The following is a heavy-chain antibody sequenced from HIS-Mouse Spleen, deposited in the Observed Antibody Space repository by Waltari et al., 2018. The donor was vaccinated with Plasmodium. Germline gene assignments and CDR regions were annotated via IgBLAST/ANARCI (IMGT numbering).Heavy chain of an antibody. CDR1: GFTFRSYD. CDR3: ARGRWNHAFDI. CDR2: IGTAGDT. Sequence: EVQLVESGGGLVQPGGSLRRSCAASGFTFRSYDLHWVRQATGKGLEWVSAIGTAGDTYYPGSVKGRFTISRENARNSLYLQMNSLRAGDTAVYYCARGRWNHAFDIWGQGTMVTVSS. J-gene: IGHJ3*02. D-gene: IGHD1-1*01. V-gene: IGHV3-13*01.